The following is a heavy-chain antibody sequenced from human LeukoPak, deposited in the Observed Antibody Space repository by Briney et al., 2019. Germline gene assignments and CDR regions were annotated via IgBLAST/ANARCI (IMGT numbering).Heavy chain of an antibody. CDR3: ARDIVATNFDY. D-gene: IGHD5-12*01. Sequence: AGGSLRLSCAASGFTVSSNYMSWVRQAPGKGLEWVSVIYSGGSTYYADSVKGRFTISRDNSKNTLYLQMNSLRAEDTAVYYCARDIVATNFDYWGQGTLDTVSS. J-gene: IGHJ4*02. V-gene: IGHV3-66*01. CDR1: GFTVSSNY. CDR2: IYSGGST.